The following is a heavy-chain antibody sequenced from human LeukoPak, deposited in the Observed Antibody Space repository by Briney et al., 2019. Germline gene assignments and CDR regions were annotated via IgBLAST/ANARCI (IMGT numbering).Heavy chain of an antibody. CDR3: ARQLDYGDYSRSYYYFYMDV. D-gene: IGHD4-17*01. J-gene: IGHJ6*03. V-gene: IGHV4-39*01. CDR2: MYYSGNT. Sequence: PSETLSLTCTVSGGSMSSGDYFWSWIRQPPGKGLEWLGSMYYSGNTHYNPSLKSRVTISVDTSKNQFSLKMTSVTAADTAVYYCARQLDYGDYSRSYYYFYMDVWGKGTTVTVSS. CDR1: GGSMSSGDYF.